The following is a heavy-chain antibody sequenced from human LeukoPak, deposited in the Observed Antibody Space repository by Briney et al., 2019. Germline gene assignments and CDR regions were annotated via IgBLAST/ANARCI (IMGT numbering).Heavy chain of an antibody. CDR1: GGSISSYY. J-gene: IGHJ4*02. Sequence: SETLSLTCTVSGGSISSYYWSWIRQPPGKGLEWIGYTYYSGSTNYNPSLKSRVTISVDTSKNQFSLKLSSVTAADTAVYYCARYVVDSSGSSFDYWGQGTLVTVSS. CDR2: TYYSGST. CDR3: ARYVVDSSGSSFDY. V-gene: IGHV4-59*01. D-gene: IGHD3-22*01.